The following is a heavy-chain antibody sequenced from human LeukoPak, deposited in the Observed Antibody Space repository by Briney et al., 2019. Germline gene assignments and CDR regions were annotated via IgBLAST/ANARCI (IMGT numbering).Heavy chain of an antibody. V-gene: IGHV4-4*02. CDR3: ARNGGNSDYDY. Sequence: SETLSLTCAVSGGSISSSSSICWTWVRQPPGKGLEWIGEIYHSGATNYNPSLKSRVTMLLDKSKNQFSLKLNSVTAADTAVYYCARNGGNSDYDYWGQGTLVTVSS. CDR2: IYHSGAT. J-gene: IGHJ4*02. D-gene: IGHD4-23*01. CDR1: GGSISSSSSIC.